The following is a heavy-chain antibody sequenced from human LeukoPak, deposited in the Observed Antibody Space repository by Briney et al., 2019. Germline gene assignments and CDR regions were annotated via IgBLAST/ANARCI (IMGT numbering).Heavy chain of an antibody. CDR2: INHSGST. CDR1: GGSFSGYY. CDR3: ARVDYSDKWLWAQPPRSFDP. J-gene: IGHJ5*02. V-gene: IGHV4-34*01. Sequence: PSETLSLTCAGYGGSFSGYYWSWIRQPPGKGLEWIGEINHSGSTNYNPSLKSRVTISFATSTNQFFLDLSPVTAADTAVYYCARVDYSDKWLWAQPPRSFDPWGQGTLVTVSS. D-gene: IGHD3-22*01.